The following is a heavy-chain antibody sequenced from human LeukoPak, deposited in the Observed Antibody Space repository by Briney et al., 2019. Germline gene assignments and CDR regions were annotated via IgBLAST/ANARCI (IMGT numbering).Heavy chain of an antibody. CDR3: ASGYNYGSDVFDI. CDR2: INHSGST. CDR1: GGSFSGYY. J-gene: IGHJ3*02. V-gene: IGHV4-34*01. Sequence: SETLSLTCAVYGGSFSGYYWSWIRQPPGKGLEWIGEINHSGSTNYNPSLKSRVTISVDRSKNQFSLKLSSVTAADTAVYYCASGYNYGSDVFDIWGQGTMLTVSS. D-gene: IGHD5-18*01.